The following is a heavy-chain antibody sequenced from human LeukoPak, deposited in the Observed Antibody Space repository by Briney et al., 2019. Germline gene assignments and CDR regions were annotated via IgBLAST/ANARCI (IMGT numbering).Heavy chain of an antibody. Sequence: GGSLRLSCTASGFTVSDNYMSWVRQAPGKGLEWVLVIYSSGTTYYADSVKGRFTISRDNSKNTLYLQMNSLRVEGTAVYYCARGEAAAAADWYFDLWGRGTLVTVSS. V-gene: IGHV3-66*01. CDR1: GFTVSDNY. D-gene: IGHD6-13*01. J-gene: IGHJ2*01. CDR2: IYSSGTT. CDR3: ARGEAAAAADWYFDL.